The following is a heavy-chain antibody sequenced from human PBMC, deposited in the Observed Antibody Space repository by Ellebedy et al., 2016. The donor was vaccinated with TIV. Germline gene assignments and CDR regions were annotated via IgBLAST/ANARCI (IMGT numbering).Heavy chain of an antibody. CDR3: ARGDGVSGSFDS. J-gene: IGHJ1*01. V-gene: IGHV4-31*03. D-gene: IGHD3-10*01. CDR1: GDSFSSDTSY. Sequence: LRLSXTVSGDSFSSDTSYWTWIRQLPGKGLEWLGFSFNSGTTYYKPSLKSRVTISVDTSKTLFSLKLTSVTAADAAVYYCARGDGVSGSFDSWGQGTLVTVSS. CDR2: SFNSGTT.